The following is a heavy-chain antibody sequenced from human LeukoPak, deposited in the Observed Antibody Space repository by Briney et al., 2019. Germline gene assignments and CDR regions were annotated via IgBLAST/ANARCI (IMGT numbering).Heavy chain of an antibody. J-gene: IGHJ4*02. Sequence: GGSLRLSCVASGFTFNNYWMTWVRQAPGKGLEWVANIKKDGSEKNYVDSVKGRFTISRDNAKNSLYLQMNSLRGEDTAVYYCVRGGGYWGQGTLVTVSS. CDR1: GFTFNNYW. V-gene: IGHV3-7*01. CDR3: VRGGGY. CDR2: IKKDGSEK.